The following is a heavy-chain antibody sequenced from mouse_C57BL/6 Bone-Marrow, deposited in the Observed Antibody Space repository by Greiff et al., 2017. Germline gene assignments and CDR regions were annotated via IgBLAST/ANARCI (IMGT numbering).Heavy chain of an antibody. V-gene: IGHV1-55*01. Sequence: VQLQQPGAELVKPGASVKMSCKASGYTFTSYWITWVKQRPGQGLEWLGDIYPGSGSTNYNEKFKSKATLTVDTSSSTAYMQLSSLTSEYSAVYYCARPYYSNYWYFDVWGTGTTVTVSS. J-gene: IGHJ1*03. CDR3: ARPYYSNYWYFDV. D-gene: IGHD2-5*01. CDR1: GYTFTSYW. CDR2: IYPGSGST.